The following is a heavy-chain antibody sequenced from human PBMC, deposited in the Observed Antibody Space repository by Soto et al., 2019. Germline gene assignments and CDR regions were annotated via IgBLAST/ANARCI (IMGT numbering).Heavy chain of an antibody. V-gene: IGHV3-74*01. J-gene: IGHJ5*02. D-gene: IGHD3-10*01. CDR2: VKSDGTNA. CDR3: TRDPLYYVSALDL. Sequence: GGSLRLSCAASGFTFSAYWMHWVRQGPGKGLVWVSRVKSDGTNAVYADSVKGRFTISRDNAKNTLYLQMNNLRVEDTAVYFCTRDPLYYVSALDLWGQGTLVTVSS. CDR1: GFTFSAYW.